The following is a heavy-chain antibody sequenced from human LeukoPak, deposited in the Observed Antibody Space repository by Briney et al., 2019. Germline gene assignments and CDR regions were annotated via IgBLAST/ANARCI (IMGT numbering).Heavy chain of an antibody. J-gene: IGHJ4*02. Sequence: WASVKVSCKASGGTFNTYTISWVRQAPGQGLEWMGGIIPTFGTANYAQKFQGRVTISADKFTTTVYMEVSTLRSDDTAVYYCARGPHWDPHFDYWGQGTLVTVSS. CDR3: ARGPHWDPHFDY. D-gene: IGHD7-27*01. CDR1: GGTFNTYT. CDR2: IIPTFGTA. V-gene: IGHV1-69*06.